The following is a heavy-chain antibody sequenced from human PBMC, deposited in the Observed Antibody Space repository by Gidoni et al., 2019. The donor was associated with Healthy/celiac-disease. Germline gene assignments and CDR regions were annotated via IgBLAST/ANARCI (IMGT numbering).Heavy chain of an antibody. Sequence: QVQLVESGGGVVQPGRSLRLSCAASGFPFSSYGLHWVRQAPVKGLEWVAVIWYDGSNKYYADSVKGRFTISRDNSKNTLYLQMNSLRAEDTAVYYCARGVMYDSSNKLPGSYYYGMDVWGKGTTVTVSS. CDR2: IWYDGSNK. CDR3: ARGVMYDSSNKLPGSYYYGMDV. CDR1: GFPFSSYG. J-gene: IGHJ6*04. V-gene: IGHV3-33*01. D-gene: IGHD3-22*01.